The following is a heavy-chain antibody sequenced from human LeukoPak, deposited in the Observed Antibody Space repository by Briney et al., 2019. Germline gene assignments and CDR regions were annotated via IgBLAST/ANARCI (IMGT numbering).Heavy chain of an antibody. D-gene: IGHD3-22*01. CDR1: GFTFSSYW. V-gene: IGHV3-7*01. J-gene: IGHJ4*02. CDR3: ARDRYYCDSSGYYLRGYYFDY. Sequence: GGSLRLSCAASGFTFSSYWMSWVRQAPGKGLEWVANIKQDGSEKYYVDSVKGRFTISRDNAKNSLYLQMNSLRAEDTAVYYCARDRYYCDSSGYYLRGYYFDYWGQGTLVTVSS. CDR2: IKQDGSEK.